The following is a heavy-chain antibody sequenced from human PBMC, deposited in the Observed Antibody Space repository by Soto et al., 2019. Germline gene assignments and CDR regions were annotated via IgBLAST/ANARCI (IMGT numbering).Heavy chain of an antibody. J-gene: IGHJ4*02. D-gene: IGHD3-22*01. Sequence: QVQLQESGPGLVKPSQTLSLTCTVSGGSXSNGGYYXXWXXXXPXXXLXCXXXIYYPGSTFYSPSLKGRITISVDTSKNQFSLRLTSVTAADTAVYYCARNQITYYDNISGSLYYLDSWGQGTLVTVSS. V-gene: IGHV4-31*03. CDR2: IYYPGST. CDR3: ARNQITYYDNISGSLYYLDS. CDR1: GGSXSNGGYY.